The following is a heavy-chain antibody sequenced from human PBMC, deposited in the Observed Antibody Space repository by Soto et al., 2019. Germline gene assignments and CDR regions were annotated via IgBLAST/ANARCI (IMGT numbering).Heavy chain of an antibody. CDR3: ARLIGCCCYCSGGSYYRAQNWYDP. Sequence: SETLSLTCTVSGGSISSYYWSWIRQPPGKGQEWIGYIYYSGSTNYNPSLKSRVTISVDTSKNQFSLQLSSVTAADTAVYFCARLIGCCCYCSGGSYYRAQNWYDPWGQGTQVNVPS. V-gene: IGHV4-59*08. D-gene: IGHD2-15*01. J-gene: IGHJ5*02. CDR1: GGSISSYY. CDR2: IYYSGST.